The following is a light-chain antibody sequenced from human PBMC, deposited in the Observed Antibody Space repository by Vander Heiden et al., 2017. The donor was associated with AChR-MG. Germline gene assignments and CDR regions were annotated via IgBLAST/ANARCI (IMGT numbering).Light chain of an antibody. CDR1: QSVSSN. Sequence: EIVMTQSPATLSVSPGERATLSCSASQSVSSNLAWYQQKPGQAPRLLIYGASTRATGMPARFSGSGSGTEFTLTISSRQSEDFAVYYCQQYNNWPPWTFGQGTKVEIK. CDR2: GAS. V-gene: IGKV3-15*01. J-gene: IGKJ1*01. CDR3: QQYNNWPPWT.